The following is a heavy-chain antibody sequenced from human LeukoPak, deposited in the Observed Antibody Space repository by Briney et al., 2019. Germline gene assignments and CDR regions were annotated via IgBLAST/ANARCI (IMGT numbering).Heavy chain of an antibody. CDR1: GGSISSSSYY. V-gene: IGHV4-39*01. D-gene: IGHD2-2*01. CDR2: IYYSGST. CDR3: ARGGYCSSTSCFWIWFDP. J-gene: IGHJ5*02. Sequence: SETLSLTCTVSGGSISSSSYYWGWIRQPPGKGLEWIGNIYYSGSTYYNPSLESRVTISVDTSKNQFSLKLSSVTAADTAVYYCARGGYCSSTSCFWIWFDPWGQGTLVTVSS.